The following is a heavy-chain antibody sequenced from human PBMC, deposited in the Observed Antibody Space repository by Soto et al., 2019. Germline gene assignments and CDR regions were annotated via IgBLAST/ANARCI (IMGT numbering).Heavy chain of an antibody. CDR1: GFTFRSYG. J-gene: IGHJ5*02. Sequence: GWSPRLSCASYGFTFRSYGMNWVRQAPGKGLEWVSYISISSRTIYYADSVKGRFTISRDDAKNSLYLQMNSLRDEDTSVYYCARDNGIAGSFDPWGQGTLVTVSS. CDR3: ARDNGIAGSFDP. D-gene: IGHD6-13*01. V-gene: IGHV3-48*02. CDR2: ISISSRTI.